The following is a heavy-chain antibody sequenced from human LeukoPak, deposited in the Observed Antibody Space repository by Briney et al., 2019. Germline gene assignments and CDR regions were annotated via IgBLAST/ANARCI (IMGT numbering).Heavy chain of an antibody. CDR2: INSNGNAM. CDR3: AREGGGQRDGFDI. Sequence: QTGGSLRLSCAASGFIFSSYEMNWVRQAPGKGLEWVSYINSNGNAMYFADSAKGRFTLSRDNAKNSLYLQMKSLRAEDTAIYYCAREGGGQRDGFDIWGQGTLVTVSS. CDR1: GFIFSSYE. D-gene: IGHD3-16*01. J-gene: IGHJ3*02. V-gene: IGHV3-48*03.